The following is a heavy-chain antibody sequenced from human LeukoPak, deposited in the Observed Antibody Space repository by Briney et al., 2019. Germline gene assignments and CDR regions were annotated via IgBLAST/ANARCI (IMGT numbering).Heavy chain of an antibody. Sequence: EASVKVSCKASGYTFTSYGISWVRRAPGQGLEWMGWISAYNGNTNYAQKLQGRVTMTTDTSTSTAYMELRSLRSDDTAVYYCARGVIAVAGNNWFDPWGQGTLVTVSS. CDR3: ARGVIAVAGNNWFDP. D-gene: IGHD6-19*01. CDR2: ISAYNGNT. V-gene: IGHV1-18*01. J-gene: IGHJ5*02. CDR1: GYTFTSYG.